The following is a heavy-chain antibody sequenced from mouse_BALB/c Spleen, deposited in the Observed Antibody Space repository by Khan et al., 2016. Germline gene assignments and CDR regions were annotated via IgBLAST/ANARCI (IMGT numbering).Heavy chain of an antibody. V-gene: IGHV6-6*01. CDR3: TERDYDWYFDV. J-gene: IGHJ1*01. D-gene: IGHD2-4*01. CDR1: GFTFSDAW. Sequence: EVKLEESGGGLVQPGGSMKLSCAASGFTFSDAWMDWVRQSPGKGLEWVAEIRSKANNRATYYAESVKGRFTISGDDSKSSIYLQMNSLRAEDTGIYYCTERDYDWYFDVWGAGTTVTVSS. CDR2: IRSKANNRAT.